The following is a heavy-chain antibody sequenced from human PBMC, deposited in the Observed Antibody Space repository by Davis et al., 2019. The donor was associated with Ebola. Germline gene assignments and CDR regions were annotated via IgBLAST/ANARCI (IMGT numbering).Heavy chain of an antibody. J-gene: IGHJ4*02. Sequence: GESLKISCAASGFTFSSYAMHWVRQAPGKGLEWVAVISYDGSNKYYADSVKGRFTISRDNSKNTLYLQMNSLRAEDTAVYYCARDPIPDYWGQGTLVTVSS. V-gene: IGHV3-30-3*01. CDR3: ARDPIPDY. CDR2: ISYDGSNK. CDR1: GFTFSSYA.